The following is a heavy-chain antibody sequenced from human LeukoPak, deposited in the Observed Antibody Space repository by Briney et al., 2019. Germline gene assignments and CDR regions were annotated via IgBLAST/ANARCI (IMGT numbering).Heavy chain of an antibody. Sequence: GGSLRLSCAASGFTFSSYSMNWVRQAPGKGLEWVSSISSSSYINYSDSVKGRFTISRDNAKNPLYLLMNSLRAEDTAVYYCARSTKGGLDYWGQGTLLTVSS. D-gene: IGHD3-16*01. V-gene: IGHV3-21*01. J-gene: IGHJ4*02. CDR3: ARSTKGGLDY. CDR1: GFTFSSYS. CDR2: ISSSSYI.